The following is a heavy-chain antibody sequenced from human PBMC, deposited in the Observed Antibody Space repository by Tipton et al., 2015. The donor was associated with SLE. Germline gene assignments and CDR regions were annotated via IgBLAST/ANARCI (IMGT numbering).Heavy chain of an antibody. CDR1: GFTFGTYS. V-gene: IGHV3-30*02. CDR3: ARDETFYFDR. CDR2: IWYDGSNK. Sequence: SLRLSCAASGFTFGTYSMHWVRQAPGKGLEWVAFIWYDGSNKYYADSVKGRFTISRDNSKNTLYLQMNSLRAEDTAVYYRARDETFYFDRWGQGTLVTVSS. J-gene: IGHJ4*02.